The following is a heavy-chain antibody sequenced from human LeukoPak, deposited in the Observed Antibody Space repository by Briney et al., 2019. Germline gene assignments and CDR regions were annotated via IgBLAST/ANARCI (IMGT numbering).Heavy chain of an antibody. CDR1: GFTFSSYW. J-gene: IGHJ4*02. CDR3: ARSNQADDY. D-gene: IGHD1-14*01. CDR2: INPGGSSI. Sequence: PGGSLRLSCAASGFTFSSYWMHWARQVPGKGLVWVSRINPGGSSIDYADSVKGRFTISRDNAKNTLYLQMDSLRAEDTAVYYCARSNQADDYWGQGTLVTVSS. V-gene: IGHV3-74*01.